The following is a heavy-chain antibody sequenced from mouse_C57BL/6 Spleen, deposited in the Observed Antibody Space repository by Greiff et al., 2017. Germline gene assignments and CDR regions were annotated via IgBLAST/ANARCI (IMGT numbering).Heavy chain of an antibody. CDR1: GYTFTSYW. CDR3: ARWGGGIYYDYFFDY. V-gene: IGHV1-53*01. Sequence: QVQLQQPGTELVKPGASVKLSCKASGYTFTSYWMHWVKQRPGQGLEWIGNINPSNGGTNYNEKFKSKATLTVDKSSSTAYMQLSSLTSEDSAVYYCARWGGGIYYDYFFDYWGQGTTLTVSS. J-gene: IGHJ2*01. D-gene: IGHD2-4*01. CDR2: INPSNGGT.